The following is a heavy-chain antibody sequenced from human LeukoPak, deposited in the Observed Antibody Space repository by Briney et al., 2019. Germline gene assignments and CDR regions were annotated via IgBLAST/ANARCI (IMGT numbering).Heavy chain of an antibody. CDR2: IDSDGSNT. J-gene: IGHJ4*02. D-gene: IGHD4-17*01. CDR3: ARDDYGDYYFDY. V-gene: IGHV3-74*01. Sequence: GRSLRLSCAASGFTFNNYWMHWVRQAPGKGLVWVSRIDSDGSNTNYADSVKGRFTVSRDNAKNTLYLQMNSLRAEDTAVYYCARDDYGDYYFDYWGQGTLVTVSS. CDR1: GFTFNNYW.